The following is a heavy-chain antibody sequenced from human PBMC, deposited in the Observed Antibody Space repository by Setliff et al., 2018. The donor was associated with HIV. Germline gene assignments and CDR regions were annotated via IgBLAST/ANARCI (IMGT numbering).Heavy chain of an antibody. D-gene: IGHD3-10*01. J-gene: IGHJ6*03. CDR3: ARDRAESYYYYYYYMDV. CDR2: IKEDGSEK. Sequence: GGSLRLSCAASGFLFHTYWMSWVRQAPGKGLEWVANIKEDGSEKYYVDSVKGRFTISRDNAKNSLYLQMNSLRAEDTAVYYCARDRAESYYYYYYYMDVWGKGTTVTVS. CDR1: GFLFHTYW. V-gene: IGHV3-7*01.